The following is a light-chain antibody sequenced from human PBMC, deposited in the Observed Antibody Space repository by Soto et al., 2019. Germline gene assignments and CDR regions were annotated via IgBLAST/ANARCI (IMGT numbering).Light chain of an antibody. CDR3: AAWDASLSGPV. Sequence: QSVLTQPPSASGTPGQRVTISCSGSSSNIGSNSVYWYQHLPGTAPKLLIYRNNQRPSGVPVRFSGSKSGTSASLAISGLRSEDEADYYCAAWDASLSGPVFGGGTKLTVL. CDR1: SSNIGSNS. V-gene: IGLV1-47*01. J-gene: IGLJ2*01. CDR2: RNN.